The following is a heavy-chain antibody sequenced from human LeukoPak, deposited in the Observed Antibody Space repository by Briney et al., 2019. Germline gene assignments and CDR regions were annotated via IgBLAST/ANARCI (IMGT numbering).Heavy chain of an antibody. CDR2: ISPGGSTT. J-gene: IGHJ4*02. Sequence: GGSLRLSCAASGFTFSRYWMHWVRQAPGKGLMWVSRISPGGSTTLYADSVKGRFTISRDNSKNSLYLQMNSLRSDDTALYYCARESESSGWYDYWGQGTLVTVSS. D-gene: IGHD6-19*01. CDR3: ARESESSGWYDY. V-gene: IGHV3-74*03. CDR1: GFTFSRYW.